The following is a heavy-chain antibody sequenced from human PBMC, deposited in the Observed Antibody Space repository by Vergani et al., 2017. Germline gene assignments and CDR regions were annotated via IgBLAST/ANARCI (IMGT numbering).Heavy chain of an antibody. V-gene: IGHV5-51*01. CDR3: ARQVEMATIPDAFDI. CDR2: IYPGDSNT. CDR1: GYSLTSYW. J-gene: IGHJ3*02. D-gene: IGHD5-24*01. Sequence: EVQLVQSGAEVKKPGESLKISCKGSGYSLTSYWIGWVRQMPGKGLEWMGIIYPGDSNTKYSPSFQGQVTISADKSISTAYLQWSSLKASDTAMYYCARQVEMATIPDAFDIWGQGTIVTVSS.